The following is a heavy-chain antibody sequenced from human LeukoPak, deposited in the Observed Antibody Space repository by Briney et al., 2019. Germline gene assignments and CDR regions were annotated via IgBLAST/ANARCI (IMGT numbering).Heavy chain of an antibody. J-gene: IGHJ1*01. CDR1: GFTFSTYA. D-gene: IGHD2-2*02. V-gene: IGHV3-30-3*01. Sequence: GSLRLSCAASGFTFSTYAMHWVRQAPGKGLEWVVVISYDGSNKYYADSVKGRFTISRDNSKNTLYLQMNNLRAEDTAVYYCARSVPAAIVHYFQHWGQGTLVTVSS. CDR2: ISYDGSNK. CDR3: ARSVPAAIVHYFQH.